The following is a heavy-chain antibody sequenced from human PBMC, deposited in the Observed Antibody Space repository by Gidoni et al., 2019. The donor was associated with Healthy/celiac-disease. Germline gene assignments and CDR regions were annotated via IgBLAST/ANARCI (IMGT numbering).Heavy chain of an antibody. Sequence: QVQLVESGGGLVKPGGSRRLACAASGFTFSDYYMSWIRQAPGKGLGWVSYISSSGITIYYADSVKGRFTISRDNAKNSLYLQMNSLRAEDTAVYYCARDRRDDAFDIWGQGTMVTVSS. CDR1: GFTFSDYY. V-gene: IGHV3-11*01. J-gene: IGHJ3*02. CDR2: ISSSGITI. CDR3: ARDRRDDAFDI.